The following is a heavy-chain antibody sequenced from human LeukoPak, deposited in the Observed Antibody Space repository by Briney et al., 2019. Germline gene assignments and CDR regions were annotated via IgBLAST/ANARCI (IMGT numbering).Heavy chain of an antibody. J-gene: IGHJ3*02. CDR3: ARGGFYLAARPDAFDI. CDR1: GYTFTSYD. Sequence: ASVKVSCKASGYTFTSYDINWVRQATGQGLEWMGWMNPNSGNTGYAQKFQGRVTMTRNTSISTAYMELSSLRSDDTAVYYCARGGFYLAARPDAFDIWGQGTMVTVSS. D-gene: IGHD6-6*01. V-gene: IGHV1-8*01. CDR2: MNPNSGNT.